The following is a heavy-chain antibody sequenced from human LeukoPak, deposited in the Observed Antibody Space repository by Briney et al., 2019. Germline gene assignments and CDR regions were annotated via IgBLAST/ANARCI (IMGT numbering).Heavy chain of an antibody. CDR3: ARGTAVAGT. CDR2: IYYSGST. Sequence: NPSETLSLTCTVSGDSISNYYWSWIRQPPGKGLEWIGYIYYSGSTNYNPSLKSRVTISVATSKNQFSLRLSSVTAADTAVYYCARGTAVAGTWGQGTLVTVSS. D-gene: IGHD6-19*01. CDR1: GDSISNYY. J-gene: IGHJ5*02. V-gene: IGHV4-59*01.